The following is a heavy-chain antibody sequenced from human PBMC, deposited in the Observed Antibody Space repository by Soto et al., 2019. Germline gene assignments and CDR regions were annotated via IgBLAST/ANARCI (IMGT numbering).Heavy chain of an antibody. V-gene: IGHV1-69*01. D-gene: IGHD2-21*01. J-gene: IGHJ5*02. Sequence: QVRLEQSGPEVKRPGSSVRVSCQASGGARTSYPIHWVRQAPGQGLEWMGVIDPMFDTSNLAEKVKARVTLTADASTKTVYMDLTGLRSDDTAVYFCATYPRPYYWVDIWGQGTLLTVSS. CDR3: ATYPRPYYWVDI. CDR2: IDPMFDTS. CDR1: GGARTSYP.